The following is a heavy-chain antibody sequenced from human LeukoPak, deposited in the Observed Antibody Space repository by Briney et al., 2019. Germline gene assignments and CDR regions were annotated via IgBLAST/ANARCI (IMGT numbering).Heavy chain of an antibody. D-gene: IGHD3-9*01. CDR1: GYTFTGYY. Sequence: ASVKVSCKASGYTFTGYYMHWVRQAPGQGLEWMGWINPNSGDTNYAQKFQGRVTMPRDTSISTAYMELSRLRSDDTAVYYCARGFDWLSYYFDYWGQGTLVTVSS. J-gene: IGHJ4*02. V-gene: IGHV1-2*02. CDR3: ARGFDWLSYYFDY. CDR2: INPNSGDT.